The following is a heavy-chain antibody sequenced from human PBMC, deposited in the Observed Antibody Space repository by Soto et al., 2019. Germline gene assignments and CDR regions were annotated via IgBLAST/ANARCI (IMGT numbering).Heavy chain of an antibody. J-gene: IGHJ6*03. CDR2: INQDGSED. CDR1: GFTFSNYW. CDR3: ARDIQLLLVRSGDYMDV. V-gene: IGHV3-7*01. D-gene: IGHD2-2*01. Sequence: EVQLVESGGGLVQPGGSLRLSCTASGFTFSNYWMNWVRQAPGKGLEWVANINQDGSEDYYVGSVKGRFTISRDNAKNSLYQQMNGLRAEDTAVYYCARDIQLLLVRSGDYMDVWGKGTTVTVSS.